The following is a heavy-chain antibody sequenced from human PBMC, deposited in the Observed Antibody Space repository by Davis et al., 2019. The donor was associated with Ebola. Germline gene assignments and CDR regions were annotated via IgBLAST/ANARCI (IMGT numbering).Heavy chain of an antibody. CDR2: MNPESGNT. D-gene: IGHD2-8*01. J-gene: IGHJ2*01. Sequence: ASVKVSCKASGYTFTSYGINWLRQAPRHGLEWMGWMNPESGNTGYASKFQGRVTMTRNNSITTAYMELNSLRSEDTAVYYCARPIEKKCSPGCFDLWGRGTLVTVSS. CDR1: GYTFTSYG. V-gene: IGHV1-8*02. CDR3: ARPIEKKCSPGCFDL.